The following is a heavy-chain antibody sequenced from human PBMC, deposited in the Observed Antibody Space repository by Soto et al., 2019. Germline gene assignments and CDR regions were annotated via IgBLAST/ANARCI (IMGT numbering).Heavy chain of an antibody. Sequence: GGSLRLSCAASGFTVSSNYMSWVRQAPGKGLEWVSVIYSGGSTYYADSVKGRFTISRDSSKNTLYLQMNSLRAEDTAVYYCAAHLIYYYDSSNWFDPWGQGTLVTVSS. CDR3: AAHLIYYYDSSNWFDP. CDR2: IYSGGST. D-gene: IGHD3-22*01. V-gene: IGHV3-53*01. J-gene: IGHJ5*02. CDR1: GFTVSSNY.